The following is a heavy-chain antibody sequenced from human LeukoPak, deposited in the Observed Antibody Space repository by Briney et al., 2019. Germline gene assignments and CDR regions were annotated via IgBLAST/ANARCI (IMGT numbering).Heavy chain of an antibody. CDR2: VNSDGSST. J-gene: IGHJ4*02. D-gene: IGHD1-20*01. CDR3: ARGGVTGAPNYY. CDR1: GFTFSNYW. Sequence: PGGSLRLSCAASGFTFSNYWMHWVRQAPGKGLVWVSRVNSDGSSTTYADSVKGRFTTSRDNAKNTLYLQMSSLRAEDTAVYYCARGGVTGAPNYYWGQGTLVTVSS. V-gene: IGHV3-74*01.